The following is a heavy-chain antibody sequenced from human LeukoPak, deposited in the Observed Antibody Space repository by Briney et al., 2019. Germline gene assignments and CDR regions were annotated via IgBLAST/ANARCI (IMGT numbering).Heavy chain of an antibody. CDR3: AKGGPFSSGWNESDY. D-gene: IGHD6-19*01. J-gene: IGHJ4*02. CDR1: GFTFSSYG. CDR2: ISYDGSNK. V-gene: IGHV3-30*18. Sequence: PGGSLRLSCAASGFTFSSYGMHWVRQAPGKGLEWVAVISYDGSNKYYADSVRGRFTISRDNSKNTLYLQMNSLRAEDTAVYYCAKGGPFSSGWNESDYWGQGTLVTVSS.